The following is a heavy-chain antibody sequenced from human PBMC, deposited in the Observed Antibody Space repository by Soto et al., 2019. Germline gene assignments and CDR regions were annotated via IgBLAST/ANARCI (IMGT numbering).Heavy chain of an antibody. CDR2: IIPIFGTA. Sequence: QVQLVQSGAEVKKPGSSVKVSCKASGGTFSSYAISWVRQAPGQGLEWMGGIIPIFGTANYAQKFQGRVTITADESTSTAYMELSSLRSEDTAVYYCSSSIAVAGTDAFDIWGQGTMVTVSS. V-gene: IGHV1-69*01. CDR1: GGTFSSYA. CDR3: SSSIAVAGTDAFDI. D-gene: IGHD6-19*01. J-gene: IGHJ3*02.